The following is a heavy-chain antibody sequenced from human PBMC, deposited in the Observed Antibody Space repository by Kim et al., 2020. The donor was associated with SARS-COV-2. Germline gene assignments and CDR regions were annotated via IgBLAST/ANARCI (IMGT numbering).Heavy chain of an antibody. CDR3: ARHKGTYSSGFHFDY. D-gene: IGHD6-19*01. V-gene: IGHV4-39*01. J-gene: IGHJ4*02. Sequence: PSLKSRVTISEDTSKNQFALKVGSVTAADTAVYYCARHKGTYSSGFHFDYWGQGTLVTVSS.